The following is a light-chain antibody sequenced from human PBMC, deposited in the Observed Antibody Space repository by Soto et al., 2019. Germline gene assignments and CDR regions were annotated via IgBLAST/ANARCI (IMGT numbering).Light chain of an antibody. J-gene: IGLJ1*01. CDR2: KVH. CDR1: SNDVGSYDL. V-gene: IGLV2-23*02. CDR3: RSFVDTFAYV. Sequence: QSALTQPASVSGSPGQSITISCTGTSNDVGSYDLGSWYQNHPGKTHKLMIYKVHQRPSGVSNRFSGSKSGNTASLTISGLKTEDEADCYCRSFVDTFAYVFGTGPKVTXL.